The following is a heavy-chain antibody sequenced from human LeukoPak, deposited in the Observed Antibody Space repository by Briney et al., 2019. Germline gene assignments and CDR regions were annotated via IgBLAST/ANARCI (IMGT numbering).Heavy chain of an antibody. D-gene: IGHD3-22*01. J-gene: IGHJ3*02. CDR1: GFTVSSTH. CDR3: ARGGRGSAAVVAPRSFDI. Sequence: GGSLRLSCAASGFTVSSTHMVWVRPAPGKGLEWVSVTYTGGNSYYAGSVKGRFIISRDISKNTLYLQMNSLRAEDSALYYCARGGRGSAAVVAPRSFDIWGQGTMVTVSS. V-gene: IGHV3-53*01. CDR2: TYTGGNS.